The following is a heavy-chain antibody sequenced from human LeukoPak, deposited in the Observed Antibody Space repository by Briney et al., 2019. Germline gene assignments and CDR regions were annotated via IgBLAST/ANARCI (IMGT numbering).Heavy chain of an antibody. J-gene: IGHJ4*02. CDR3: AIDSSSSNSLDY. V-gene: IGHV3-21*01. CDR1: GLTFSSYS. Sequence: GGSLRLSCAASGLTFSSYSMNWVRQAPGKGLEWVSSISTGSSYIYYADSVKGRFTISRDNAKNSLYLQMNSLRAEDTAVYYCAIDSSSSNSLDYWGQGTLVTVSS. D-gene: IGHD6-6*01. CDR2: ISTGSSYI.